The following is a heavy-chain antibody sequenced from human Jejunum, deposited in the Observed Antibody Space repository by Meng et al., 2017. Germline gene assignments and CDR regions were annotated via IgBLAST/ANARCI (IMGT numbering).Heavy chain of an antibody. CDR3: AISPGPTPFDAFDL. J-gene: IGHJ3*01. V-gene: IGHV3-23*01. CDR2: ISASGYTS. D-gene: IGHD2-15*01. Sequence: GGSLRLSCNASGFTFNSFGLSWVRQAPGKGLGWVSAISASGYTSYDPDSVKGRFTISRDNSRNTLYLQINGLGPEETAFYYCAISPGPTPFDAFDLWGQGTMVTVSS. CDR1: GFTFNSFG.